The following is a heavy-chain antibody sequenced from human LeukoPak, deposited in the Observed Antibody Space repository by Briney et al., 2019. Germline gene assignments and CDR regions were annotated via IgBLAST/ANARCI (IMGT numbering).Heavy chain of an antibody. CDR3: AIADYGDHGTSFVMDV. D-gene: IGHD4-17*01. Sequence: PGGSLRLSCAASGFTFSSYAMSWVRQAPGKGLDWVSAISGSGGSTYYADSVKGRFTISRDNSKNTLYLQMNSLRAEDTAVYYCAIADYGDHGTSFVMDVWGQGTTVTVSS. CDR2: ISGSGGST. V-gene: IGHV3-23*01. CDR1: GFTFSSYA. J-gene: IGHJ6*02.